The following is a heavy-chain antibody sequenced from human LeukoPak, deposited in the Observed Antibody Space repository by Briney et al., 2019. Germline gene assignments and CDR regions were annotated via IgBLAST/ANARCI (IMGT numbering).Heavy chain of an antibody. J-gene: IGHJ3*02. CDR3: ASATCSGGSCYSVAFDI. Sequence: GGSLRLSCAASGFTFSSYAMHWVRQAPGKGLEWVAVIWYDGSNKYYADSVKGRFTISRDNSKNTLYLQMNSLRAEDTAVYYCASATCSGGSCYSVAFDIWGQGTMVTVSS. CDR2: IWYDGSNK. V-gene: IGHV3-33*08. CDR1: GFTFSSYA. D-gene: IGHD2-15*01.